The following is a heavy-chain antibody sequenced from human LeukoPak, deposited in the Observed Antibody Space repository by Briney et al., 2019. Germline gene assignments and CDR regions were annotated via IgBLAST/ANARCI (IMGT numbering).Heavy chain of an antibody. V-gene: IGHV1-2*02. CDR2: INPNSGGT. CDR1: GYTFTGYY. J-gene: IGHJ4*02. Sequence: ASVKVSCKASGYTFTGYYMRWVRQAPGQGLEWMGWINPNSGGTNYAQKFQGRVTMTRDTSISTAYMELSRLRSDDTAVYYCARDVLEATYYYDSSGYDWGQGTLVTVSS. D-gene: IGHD3-22*01. CDR3: ARDVLEATYYYDSSGYD.